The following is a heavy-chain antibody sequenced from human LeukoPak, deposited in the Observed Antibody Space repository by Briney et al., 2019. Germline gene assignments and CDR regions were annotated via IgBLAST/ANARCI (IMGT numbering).Heavy chain of an antibody. CDR2: INMDESST. V-gene: IGHV3-74*01. CDR1: GFTFSGHW. D-gene: IGHD3-10*01. Sequence: GGSLRLSCAASGFTFSGHWMHWVRQAPGKGLVWVSRINMDESSTSYADSVKGRFTICRDNAKNTLYLQMNSLRAEDTAPYYCAKGMFYYGSGSSDYWGQGTLVTVSS. J-gene: IGHJ4*02. CDR3: AKGMFYYGSGSSDY.